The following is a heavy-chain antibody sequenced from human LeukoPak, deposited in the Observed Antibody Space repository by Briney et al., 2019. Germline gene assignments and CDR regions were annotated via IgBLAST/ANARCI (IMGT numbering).Heavy chain of an antibody. V-gene: IGHV3-64D*06. Sequence: PGGSLRLSCAASGFSFISFAMHWVRQAPGKGLEYVSAISSSGDSTNYAASVKGRFTISRDNSKSTLYLQMSSLRPEDTALHYCVKVVANHDFDYWGQGTLVTVSS. CDR3: VKVVANHDFDY. CDR2: ISSSGDST. J-gene: IGHJ4*02. CDR1: GFSFISFA. D-gene: IGHD1-14*01.